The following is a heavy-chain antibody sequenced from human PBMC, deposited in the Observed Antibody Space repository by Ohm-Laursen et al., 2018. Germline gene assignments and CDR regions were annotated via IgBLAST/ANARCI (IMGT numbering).Heavy chain of an antibody. V-gene: IGHV3-23*01. CDR1: GFTFSSYA. Sequence: SLRLSCAASGFTFSSYAMSWVRQAPGKGLEWVSAISGSGGSTYYADSVKGRFTISRDNSKNTLYLQMNGLRAEDTAVYYCAKDQVVVVPAAIRGDFDYWGQGTLVTVSS. D-gene: IGHD2-2*02. CDR3: AKDQVVVVPAAIRGDFDY. CDR2: ISGSGGST. J-gene: IGHJ4*02.